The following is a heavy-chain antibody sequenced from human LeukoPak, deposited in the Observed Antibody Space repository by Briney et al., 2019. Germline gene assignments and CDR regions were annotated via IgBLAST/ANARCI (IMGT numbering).Heavy chain of an antibody. D-gene: IGHD1-26*01. CDR3: ARDFPIKYSGSYCGY. Sequence: ASVKVSCKASGYTFTGYYMHWVRQAPGQGLEWMGWINPNSGGTNYAQKFQGRVTMTRDTSISTAYMELSRLRSDDTAVYYCARDFPIKYSGSYCGYWGQGTLVTVSS. CDR1: GYTFTGYY. J-gene: IGHJ4*02. CDR2: INPNSGGT. V-gene: IGHV1-2*02.